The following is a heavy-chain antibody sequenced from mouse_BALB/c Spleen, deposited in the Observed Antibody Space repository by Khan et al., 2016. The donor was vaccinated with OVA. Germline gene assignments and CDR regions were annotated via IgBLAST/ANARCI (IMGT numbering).Heavy chain of an antibody. J-gene: IGHJ4*01. V-gene: IGHV2-6-4*01. Sequence: QVQLKESAPGLVAPSQSLSITCTVSGFSLSRYNIHWVRQPPGKGLEWLGMLWGVATTYYNSTLKSRLSISKDNSKSQVFLEMNSLQPEDTAMYYCARAYYRYDGYYAMDYWGQGTSVTVSS. CDR1: GFSLSRYN. D-gene: IGHD2-14*01. CDR2: LWGVATT. CDR3: ARAYYRYDGYYAMDY.